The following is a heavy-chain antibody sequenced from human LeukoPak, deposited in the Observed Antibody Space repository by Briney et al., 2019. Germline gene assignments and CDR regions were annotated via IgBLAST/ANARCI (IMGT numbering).Heavy chain of an antibody. Sequence: SVKVSCKAPGATFTNYAFTWVRQPPGQGLEWMGRIIPMFGITNYAQKFQGSVTITADKSSSTAYMELSSLRSEDSAMYYCATGGINHFDSSGYYNFWGQGTLVTVSS. CDR1: GATFTNYA. D-gene: IGHD3-22*01. J-gene: IGHJ4*02. CDR2: IIPMFGIT. V-gene: IGHV1-69*04. CDR3: ATGGINHFDSSGYYNF.